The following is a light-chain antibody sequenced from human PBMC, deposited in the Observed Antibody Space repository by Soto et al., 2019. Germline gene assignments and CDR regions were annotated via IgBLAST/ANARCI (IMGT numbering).Light chain of an antibody. V-gene: IGLV2-14*01. J-gene: IGLJ2*01. CDR1: SNDVGSYNY. CDR3: SSLSRNSALEVL. Sequence: SVRTQPASVSGSPGQSITVSCTGTSNDVGSYNYVSWYQQHPGNAPKLMIYEVSYRPSGVSDRFSGSKTGNTASLTISGLLQEDEATYSCSSLSRNSALEVLFGGVPNLTVL. CDR2: EVS.